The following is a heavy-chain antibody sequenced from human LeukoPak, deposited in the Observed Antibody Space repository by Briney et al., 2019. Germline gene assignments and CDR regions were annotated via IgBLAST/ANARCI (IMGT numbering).Heavy chain of an antibody. D-gene: IGHD5-18*01. J-gene: IGHJ4*02. Sequence: PGGSLRLSCAASGFTFGSYGMSWVRQAPGKGLEWVSGISGGGASTYYADSVKGRFTISRDTSKNTLYLQMNSLRAEDTAVYYCASRLRGYTSGYDYWGQGTLVTVSS. V-gene: IGHV3-23*01. CDR3: ASRLRGYTSGYDY. CDR2: ISGGGAST. CDR1: GFTFGSYG.